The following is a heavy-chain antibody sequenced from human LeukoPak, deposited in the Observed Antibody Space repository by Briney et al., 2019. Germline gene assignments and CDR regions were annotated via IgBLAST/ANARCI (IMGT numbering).Heavy chain of an antibody. J-gene: IGHJ4*02. CDR3: VNGGNYYDDSGFDY. CDR1: GYTFTGYY. V-gene: IGHV1-46*01. CDR2: INPVGGTT. D-gene: IGHD3-22*01. Sequence: ASVKVSCKASGYTFTGYYIHWVRQAPGQGLEWMGVINPVGGTTTYAQKFQGRVTMTRDTSASTVYMELSSLRSEDTAVYYCVNGGNYYDDSGFDYWGQGTLVTVSS.